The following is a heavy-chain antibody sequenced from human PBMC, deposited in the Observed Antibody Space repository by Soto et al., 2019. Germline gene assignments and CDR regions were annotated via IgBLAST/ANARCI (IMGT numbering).Heavy chain of an antibody. V-gene: IGHV4-59*08. CDR1: GGSISSYY. CDR2: IYYSGST. CDR3: ARRTAAAGPEGDFDY. D-gene: IGHD6-13*01. Sequence: SETLSLTCTVSGGSISSYYWSWIRQPPGKGLEWIGYIYYSGSTNYNPSLKSRVTISVDTSKNQFSLKLSSVTAADTAVYYCARRTAAAGPEGDFDYWGQGTLVTVSS. J-gene: IGHJ4*02.